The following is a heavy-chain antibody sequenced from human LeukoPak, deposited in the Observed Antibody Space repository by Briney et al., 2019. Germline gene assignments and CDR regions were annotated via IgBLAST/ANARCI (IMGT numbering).Heavy chain of an antibody. J-gene: IGHJ4*02. CDR1: GYTLTELS. V-gene: IGHV1-24*01. Sequence: GASVKVSCKVSGYTLTELSMHWVRQAPGNGLEWMGGFDPEDGETIYAQKFQGRVTMTEDTSTDTAYMELSSLRSEDTAVYYCATDPHYGYYFDYWGQGTLVTVSS. CDR2: FDPEDGET. CDR3: ATDPHYGYYFDY. D-gene: IGHD4-17*01.